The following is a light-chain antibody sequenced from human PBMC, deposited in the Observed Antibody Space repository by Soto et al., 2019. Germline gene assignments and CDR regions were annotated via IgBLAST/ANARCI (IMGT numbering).Light chain of an antibody. CDR1: QSISSW. Sequence: DIQMTQSPSTLSASVGDRVTIPCRASQSISSWLAWYQQKPGKAPKLLIYDASSLEGGVPARFSGSGSGTDFTRTISSLQPEYFATYYCQQSRAFGQGTKVDIK. CDR3: QQSRA. CDR2: DAS. J-gene: IGKJ1*01. V-gene: IGKV1-5*01.